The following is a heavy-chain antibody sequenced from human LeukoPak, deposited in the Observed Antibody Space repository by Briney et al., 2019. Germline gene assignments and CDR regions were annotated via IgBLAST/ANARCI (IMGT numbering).Heavy chain of an antibody. CDR1: GGTFSSYA. V-gene: IGHV1-69*13. J-gene: IGHJ6*03. Sequence: GASVKVSCKASGGTFSSYAISWVRQAPGQGLEWMGGIIPIFGTANYAQKFQGRVTITADESTSTAYMELSSLRSEDTAVYYCARGLLEWFPLTTNYMDVWGKGTTVTVSS. CDR2: IIPIFGTA. CDR3: ARGLLEWFPLTTNYMDV. D-gene: IGHD3-3*01.